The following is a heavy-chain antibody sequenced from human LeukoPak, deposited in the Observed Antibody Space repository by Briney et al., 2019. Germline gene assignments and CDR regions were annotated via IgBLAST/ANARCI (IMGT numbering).Heavy chain of an antibody. CDR3: TRLACYDFWSGSPDAFDI. D-gene: IGHD3-3*01. CDR1: GFTFSGSA. J-gene: IGHJ3*02. CDR2: IRSKANSYAT. Sequence: PGGSLRLSCAASGFTFSGSAMHWVRQASGKGLEWVGRIRSKANSYATAYAASVKGRFTISRDDSKNTAYLQMNSLKTEDTAVYYCTRLACYDFWSGSPDAFDIWGQGTMVTVSS. V-gene: IGHV3-73*01.